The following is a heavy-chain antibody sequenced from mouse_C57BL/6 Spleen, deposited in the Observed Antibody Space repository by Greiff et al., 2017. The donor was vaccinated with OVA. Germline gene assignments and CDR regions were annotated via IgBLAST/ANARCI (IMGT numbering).Heavy chain of an antibody. J-gene: IGHJ3*01. D-gene: IGHD2-5*01. V-gene: IGHV5-9-1*02. CDR2: ISSGGDYI. Sequence: EVKLMESGEGLVKPGGSLKLSCAASGFTFSSYAMSWVRQTPEKRLEWVAYISSGGDYIYYADTVKGRFTISRDNARNTLYLQMSSLKSEDTAMYYCTRDNYSTFAYWGQGTLVTVSA. CDR3: TRDNYSTFAY. CDR1: GFTFSSYA.